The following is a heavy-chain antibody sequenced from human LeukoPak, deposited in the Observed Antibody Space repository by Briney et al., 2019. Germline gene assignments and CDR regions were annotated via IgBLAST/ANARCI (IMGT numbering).Heavy chain of an antibody. V-gene: IGHV4-59*01. Sequence: SETLSLTCTVSGGSISSYYWSWIRQPPGKGLEWIGYIYYSGSTNYNPSLKSRVTISVDTSKNQFSLKLSSVTAADTAVCYCARGTLYYYGSGILPSYYMDVWGKGTTVTVSS. J-gene: IGHJ6*03. CDR2: IYYSGST. D-gene: IGHD3-10*01. CDR3: ARGTLYYYGSGILPSYYMDV. CDR1: GGSISSYY.